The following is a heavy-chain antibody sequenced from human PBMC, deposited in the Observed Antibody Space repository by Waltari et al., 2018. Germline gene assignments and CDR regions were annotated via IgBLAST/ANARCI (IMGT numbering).Heavy chain of an antibody. Sequence: QVQLVQSGAEVKKTGASVKVSCKVSGYTLPEFTMHWVHQAPGKGLEWMGGFDPEDGETIYAQKFQGRVTMTEDTSTDTAYMELSSLRSEDTAVYYCATDRRGSLGGGYYYYYGMDVWGQGTTVTVSS. CDR3: ATDRRGSLGGGYYYYYGMDV. J-gene: IGHJ6*02. CDR1: GYTLPEFT. V-gene: IGHV1-24*01. D-gene: IGHD3-10*01. CDR2: FDPEDGET.